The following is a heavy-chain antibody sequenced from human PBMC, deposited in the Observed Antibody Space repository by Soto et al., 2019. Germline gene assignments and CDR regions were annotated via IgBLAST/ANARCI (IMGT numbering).Heavy chain of an antibody. CDR2: INHSGST. CDR3: ATPNRAEAFDY. CDR1: GGSFSGYY. Sequence: QVQLQQWGAGLLKPSETLSLTCAVYGGSFSGYYWSWIRQPPGKGLEWIGEINHSGSTNYNPSLKSRVTISVDTSKNQCSLKLSSVTAADTAVYYCATPNRAEAFDYCCQGTLVTVSS. J-gene: IGHJ4*02. V-gene: IGHV4-34*01. D-gene: IGHD2-8*01.